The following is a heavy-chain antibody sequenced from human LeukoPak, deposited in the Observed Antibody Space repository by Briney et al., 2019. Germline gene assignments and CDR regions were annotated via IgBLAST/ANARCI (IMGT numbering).Heavy chain of an antibody. CDR1: GYTFTGYY. J-gene: IGHJ4*02. CDR2: INPNSGGT. V-gene: IGHV1-2*02. CDR3: ARDWNNWNDVGGGY. Sequence: ASVKVSCKASGYTFTGYYMHWVRQAPGRGLEWMGWINPNSGGTNYAQKFQGRVTMTRDTSISTAYMELSRLRSDDTAVYYCARDWNNWNDVGGGYWGQGTLVTVSS. D-gene: IGHD1-1*01.